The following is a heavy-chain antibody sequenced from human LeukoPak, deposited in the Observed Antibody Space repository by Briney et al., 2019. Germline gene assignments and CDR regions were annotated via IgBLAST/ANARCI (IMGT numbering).Heavy chain of an antibody. V-gene: IGHV1-69*13. CDR1: GYTFTSYG. D-gene: IGHD6-6*01. CDR3: ARGGGKYSSSRGFDY. J-gene: IGHJ4*02. CDR2: IIPIFGTA. Sequence: GASVKVSCKASGYTFTSYGISWVRQAPGQGLEWMGGIIPIFGTANYAQKFQGRVTITADESTSTAYMELSSLRSEDTAVYYCARGGGKYSSSRGFDYWGQGTLVTVSS.